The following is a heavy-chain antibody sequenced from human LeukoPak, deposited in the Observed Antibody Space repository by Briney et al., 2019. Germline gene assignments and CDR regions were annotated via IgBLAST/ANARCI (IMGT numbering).Heavy chain of an antibody. Sequence: PGGSLRLSCAASGFTFSSYSMNWVRQAPGKGLEWVSSISSSSSYIYYADSVKGRFTISRDNSKNTLSLQMNSLRAEDTAVYYCARGIIIPAAIMGHFDYWGQGTLVTVSS. J-gene: IGHJ4*02. CDR3: ARGIIIPAAIMGHFDY. CDR2: ISSSSSYI. CDR1: GFTFSSYS. D-gene: IGHD2-2*01. V-gene: IGHV3-21*01.